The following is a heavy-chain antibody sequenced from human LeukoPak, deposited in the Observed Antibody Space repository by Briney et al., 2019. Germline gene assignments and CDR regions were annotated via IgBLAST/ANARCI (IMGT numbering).Heavy chain of an antibody. J-gene: IGHJ4*02. D-gene: IGHD6-19*01. CDR1: GFTFSRYS. V-gene: IGHV3-48*01. Sequence: GGSLRLSCAASGFTFSRYSMNWVRQAPGKGLEWVSYISSSSRTKYYADSVKGRFTISRDNAKNSLYLQMNSLRAEDTAVYYCARSVPGIKTFDYWGQGTLVTVSS. CDR2: ISSSSRTK. CDR3: ARSVPGIKTFDY.